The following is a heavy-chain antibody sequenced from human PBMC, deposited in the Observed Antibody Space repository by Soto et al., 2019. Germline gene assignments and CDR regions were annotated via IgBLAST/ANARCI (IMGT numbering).Heavy chain of an antibody. CDR2: FDPEDGET. CDR3: ATGVFYYDSSGYCVTFFDY. V-gene: IGHV1-24*01. J-gene: IGHJ4*02. D-gene: IGHD3-22*01. CDR1: GYTLTELS. Sequence: ASVKVSCKVSGYTLTELSMHWVRQAPGKGLEWMGGFDPEDGETIYAQKFQGRVTMTEDTSTDTAYMELSSLRSEDTAVYYCATGVFYYDSSGYCVTFFDYWGQGTLVTVTS.